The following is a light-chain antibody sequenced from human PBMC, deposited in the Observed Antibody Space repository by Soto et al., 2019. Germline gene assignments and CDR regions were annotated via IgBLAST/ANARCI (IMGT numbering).Light chain of an antibody. CDR3: LQYTRWPHM. CDR2: YVS. Sequence: DVVMTQSPLSLPVTLGQPASISCRSSQGPVYRNGNTFLDWFFQRPGQSPRRLIYYVSNRDIGFPDRVSGSGSGTDFALQIGRVEAEDVGVYYCLQYTRWPHMFGQGTKLEIK. J-gene: IGKJ2*01. CDR1: QGPVYRNGNTF. V-gene: IGKV2-30*01.